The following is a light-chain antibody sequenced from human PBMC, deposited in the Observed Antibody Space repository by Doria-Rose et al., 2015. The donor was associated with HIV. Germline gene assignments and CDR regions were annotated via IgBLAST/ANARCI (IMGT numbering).Light chain of an antibody. CDR2: DGS. V-gene: IGKV3-20*01. Sequence: TQSPGTLSLSPGERATLSCRASQSFSSTYLAWYQQKPGQAPSLLIYDGSTRATGIPDRFGASGSGTDFTRTINRLEPEDFALYYCHQYGTSWTSGQGTKVEI. J-gene: IGKJ1*01. CDR3: HQYGTSWT. CDR1: QSFSSTY.